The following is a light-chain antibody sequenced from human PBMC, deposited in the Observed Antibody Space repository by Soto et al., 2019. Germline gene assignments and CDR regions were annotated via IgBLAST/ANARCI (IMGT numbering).Light chain of an antibody. Sequence: DIQMTQSPSSLSASVGDRVTITCQASQDITNFLNWYQQKSGKAPKLLIYAASNLETGVPSRFSGGGSGTDFPFTISSLQPEDIATYYCQQYDISPWTFGQGTKVEIK. CDR1: QDITNF. CDR2: AAS. J-gene: IGKJ1*01. CDR3: QQYDISPWT. V-gene: IGKV1-33*01.